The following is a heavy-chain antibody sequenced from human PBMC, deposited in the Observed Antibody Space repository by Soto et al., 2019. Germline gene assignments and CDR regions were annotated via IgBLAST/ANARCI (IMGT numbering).Heavy chain of an antibody. V-gene: IGHV1-3*01. D-gene: IGHD3-10*01. J-gene: IGHJ4*02. CDR3: ARDPSEMATTSGEDY. Sequence: EASVKVSCKASGYSFTNSAIHWLRQAPGQRLEWMGWINAGSGSAKYSQKFQGRVTITADKSTSTAYMELSSLRSEDTAVYYCARDPSEMATTSGEDYWGQGTLVTVSS. CDR2: INAGSGSA. CDR1: GYSFTNSA.